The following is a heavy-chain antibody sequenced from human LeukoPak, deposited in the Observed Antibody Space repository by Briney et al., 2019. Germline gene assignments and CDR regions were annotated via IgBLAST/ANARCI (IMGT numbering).Heavy chain of an antibody. CDR3: ARSREVAYYDY. V-gene: IGHV1-2*02. CDR1: GYTFTGYY. CDR2: VNPNSGGT. D-gene: IGHD5-12*01. J-gene: IGHJ4*02. Sequence: GASVKVSCKTSGYTFTGYYMHWVRQAPGQGLEWMGWVNPNSGGTNYAQKFQGRVTMTRDTSISTAYMELSRLRSDDTAVYYCARSREVAYYDYWGQGTLVTVSS.